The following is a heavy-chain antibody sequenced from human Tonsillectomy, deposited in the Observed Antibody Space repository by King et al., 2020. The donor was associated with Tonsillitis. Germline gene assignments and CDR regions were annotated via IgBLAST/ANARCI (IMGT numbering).Heavy chain of an antibody. CDR3: ARVPSSGYYYYYYYYMDV. Sequence: ESQLVQSGGGLVQPGGSLRLSCAASGFTFSSYWMSWVRQAPGKGLEWVANIKQDGSEKYYVDSVKGRFTISRDNAKNSLYLQMNSLRAEDTAVYYCARVPSSGYYYYYYYYMDVWGKGTTVTVSS. D-gene: IGHD3-22*01. CDR2: IKQDGSEK. CDR1: GFTFSSYW. J-gene: IGHJ6*03. V-gene: IGHV3-7*03.